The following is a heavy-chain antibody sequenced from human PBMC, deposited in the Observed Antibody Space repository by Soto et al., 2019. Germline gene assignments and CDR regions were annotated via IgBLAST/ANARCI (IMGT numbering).Heavy chain of an antibody. CDR1: GGSISSYY. Sequence: SETLSLTCTVSGGSISSYYWSWIRQPPGKGLEWIGYIYYSGSTNYNPSLKSRVTISVDTSKNQFSLKLSSVTAADTAVYYCARVRSPKPSYWYFDLWGRGTLVTVAS. J-gene: IGHJ2*01. V-gene: IGHV4-59*01. CDR3: ARVRSPKPSYWYFDL. CDR2: IYYSGST.